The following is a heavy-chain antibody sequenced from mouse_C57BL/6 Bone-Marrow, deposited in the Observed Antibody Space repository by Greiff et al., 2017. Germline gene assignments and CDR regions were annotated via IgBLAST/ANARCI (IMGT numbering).Heavy chain of an antibody. J-gene: IGHJ2*01. D-gene: IGHD2-4*01. CDR3: TRGGITTDYYFDY. V-gene: IGHV5-9-1*02. Sequence: EVQVVESGEGLVKPGGSLKLSCAASGFTFSSYAMPWVRQTPEKRLEWVAYISRGGDYTYYADTVKGRFTIARDNARNTLYLQMSRLTSEDTAMYYCTRGGITTDYYFDYWGQGTTLTVSA. CDR1: GFTFSSYA. CDR2: ISRGGDYT.